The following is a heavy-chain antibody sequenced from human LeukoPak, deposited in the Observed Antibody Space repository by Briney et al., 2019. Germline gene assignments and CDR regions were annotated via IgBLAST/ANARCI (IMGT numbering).Heavy chain of an antibody. V-gene: IGHV4-59*01. CDR1: GGSISSYY. Sequence: SETLSLTCTVSGGSISSYYWSWIRQPPGKGLEWIGYIYYSGSTNYNPSLKSRVTISVDTSKNQFSLKLSSVTAADTAVYYCASTSGYSYGYLYFDYWGQGTLVTVSS. J-gene: IGHJ4*02. CDR2: IYYSGST. D-gene: IGHD5-18*01. CDR3: ASTSGYSYGYLYFDY.